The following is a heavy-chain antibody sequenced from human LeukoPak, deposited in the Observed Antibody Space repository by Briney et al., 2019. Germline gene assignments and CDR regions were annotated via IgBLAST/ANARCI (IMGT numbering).Heavy chain of an antibody. V-gene: IGHV3-7*01. CDR1: GFTFSSYW. J-gene: IGHJ4*02. CDR3: ARDWDTAMVKEFDY. Sequence: GGSLRLSCAASGFTFSSYWMSWVRQAPGKGLEWVANIKQDGSEKYYVDSVKGRFTISRDNAKNSLYLQMNSLRAEDTAVYYCARDWDTAMVKEFDYWGQGTLVTVSS. D-gene: IGHD5-18*01. CDR2: IKQDGSEK.